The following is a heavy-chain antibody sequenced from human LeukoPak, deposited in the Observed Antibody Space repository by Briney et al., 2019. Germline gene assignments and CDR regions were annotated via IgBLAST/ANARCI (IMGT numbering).Heavy chain of an antibody. Sequence: SETLSLTCTVSGGSISSSSYYWGWIRQPPGKGLEWIGSIYYSGSTYYNPSLKSRVTISVDTSKNQFSLKLSSVTAADTAVYYCARGKRSSGWHRPFDVFDIWGQGTMVTVSS. CDR1: GGSISSSSYY. CDR3: ARGKRSSGWHRPFDVFDI. J-gene: IGHJ3*02. CDR2: IYYSGST. D-gene: IGHD6-19*01. V-gene: IGHV4-39*07.